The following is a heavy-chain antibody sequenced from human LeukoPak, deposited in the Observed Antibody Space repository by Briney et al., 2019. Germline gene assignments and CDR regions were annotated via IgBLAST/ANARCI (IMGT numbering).Heavy chain of an antibody. J-gene: IGHJ4*02. CDR1: GGSISSYY. Sequence: TSETLSLTCTLSGGSISSYYWRWIRQPAGRGLEWIGRIYTSGSPNYNPSLKSRVTMSVDTSKNQFSLKLSPVTAADTAVYYCARSKWELPDYWGRGTLVTVSS. D-gene: IGHD1-26*01. V-gene: IGHV4-4*07. CDR3: ARSKWELPDY. CDR2: IYTSGSP.